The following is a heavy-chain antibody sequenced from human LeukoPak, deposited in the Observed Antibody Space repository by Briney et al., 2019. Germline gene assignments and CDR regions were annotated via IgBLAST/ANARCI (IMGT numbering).Heavy chain of an antibody. Sequence: GGSLRLSCEASGLSFGDYTMHWVRQAPGKGLEWVSLISRNGAATKYADSVRGRFTISRDNAKNSLFLQMNSLRAEDTAVYYCARDRDPGYYDTNGYRRVNAFDIWGQGTMVTVSS. CDR1: GLSFGDYT. D-gene: IGHD3-22*01. CDR3: ARDRDPGYYDTNGYRRVNAFDI. CDR2: ISRNGAAT. V-gene: IGHV3-43*01. J-gene: IGHJ3*02.